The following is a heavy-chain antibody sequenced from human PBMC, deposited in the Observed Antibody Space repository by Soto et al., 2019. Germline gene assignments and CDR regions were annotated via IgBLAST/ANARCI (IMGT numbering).Heavy chain of an antibody. J-gene: IGHJ4*02. CDR2: IYPGDSDT. CDR3: ARQGYYDSGGYFPFDY. CDR1: GYILTSYW. D-gene: IGHD3-22*01. Sequence: PGGSLNLSCNGPGYILTSYWIAWVRQVPGKGLGWMGIIYPGDSDTRHSPAFQGQVTFSVDKSTSTAHLQWSSLRASDTAMYHCARQGYYDSGGYFPFDYWGQGTQVTVSS. V-gene: IGHV5-51*01.